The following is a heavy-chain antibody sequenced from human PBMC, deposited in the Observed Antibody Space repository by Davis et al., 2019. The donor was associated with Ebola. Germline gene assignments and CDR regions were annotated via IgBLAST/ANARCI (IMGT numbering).Heavy chain of an antibody. CDR2: INPSGGST. D-gene: IGHD4-17*01. Sequence: ASVKVSCKASGYTFTSYYMHWVRQAPGQGLEWMGIINPSGGSTSYAQKFQGRVTMTRDTSTSTVYMELSSLRSEDTAVYYCARAFGGTVTTSPGMDVWGKGTTVTVSS. CDR1: GYTFTSYY. CDR3: ARAFGGTVTTSPGMDV. J-gene: IGHJ6*04. V-gene: IGHV1-46*01.